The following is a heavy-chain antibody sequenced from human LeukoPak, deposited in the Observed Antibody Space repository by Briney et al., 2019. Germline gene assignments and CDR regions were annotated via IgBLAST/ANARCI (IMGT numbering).Heavy chain of an antibody. Sequence: SETLSLTCTVSGGSVTTGYYYSGWIRQPPGKAPEWIGSFYYSGTTYYNPSLHTRVTMSVDTSKTQFYLRLSSVTAADTDAYLCARFYYGSGTYVSNFDYWGQGTLVTVSS. V-gene: IGHV4-39*01. CDR1: GGSVTTGYYY. J-gene: IGHJ4*02. CDR3: ARFYYGSGTYVSNFDY. CDR2: FYYSGTT. D-gene: IGHD3-10*01.